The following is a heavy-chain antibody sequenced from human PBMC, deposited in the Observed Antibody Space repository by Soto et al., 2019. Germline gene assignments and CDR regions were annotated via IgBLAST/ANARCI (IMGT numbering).Heavy chain of an antibody. D-gene: IGHD3-22*01. V-gene: IGHV4-39*01. J-gene: IGHJ5*02. Sequence: SETLSLTCTVSGGSISSSSYYWGWIRQPPGKGLEWIGSIYYSGSTYYNPSLKSRVTISVDASKNQFSLKLSSVTAADTAVYYCARNLPTMIVVVTYNWFDPWGQGTLVTVSS. CDR1: GGSISSSSYY. CDR2: IYYSGST. CDR3: ARNLPTMIVVVTYNWFDP.